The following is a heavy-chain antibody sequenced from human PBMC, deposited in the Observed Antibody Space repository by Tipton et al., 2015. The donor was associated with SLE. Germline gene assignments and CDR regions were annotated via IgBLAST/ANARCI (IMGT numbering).Heavy chain of an antibody. CDR2: IYTSGST. J-gene: IGHJ4*02. Sequence: TLSLTCTVSGGSISSHYWSWIRQPPGKGLEWIGYIYTSGSTNYNPSLKSRVTISVDTSKNQFSLKLSSVTAADTAVYYCARDLTIFGGGVDYWGQGTLVTVSS. V-gene: IGHV4-4*09. CDR3: ARDLTIFGGGVDY. CDR1: GGSISSHY. D-gene: IGHD3-3*01.